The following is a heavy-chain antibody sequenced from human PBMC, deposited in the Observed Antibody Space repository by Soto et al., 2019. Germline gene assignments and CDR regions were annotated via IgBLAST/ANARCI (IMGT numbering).Heavy chain of an antibody. J-gene: IGHJ6*02. D-gene: IGHD6-19*01. CDR2: IYYSGIT. Sequence: QVQLQESGPGLVKPSETLSLTCTVSGGSVTSDSYYWSWIRQPPGKGLECIGYIYYSGITNRNPSLKSRVTISVDTSKNQFSLKLSSVTAADTAVYYCARDIKPEITVVGTSRNYYFGMDVWGQGITVTVSS. CDR3: ARDIKPEITVVGTSRNYYFGMDV. V-gene: IGHV4-61*01. CDR1: GGSVTSDSYY.